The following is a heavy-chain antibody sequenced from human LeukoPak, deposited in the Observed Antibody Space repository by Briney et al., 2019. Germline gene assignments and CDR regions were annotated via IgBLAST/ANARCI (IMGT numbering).Heavy chain of an antibody. J-gene: IGHJ4*02. CDR1: GFPFDDYA. CDR2: ISWNSGSI. D-gene: IGHD5-18*01. V-gene: IGHV3-9*01. Sequence: QSGGSLRLSCAASGFPFDDYAMHWVRQAPGKGLAGVSGISWNSGSIGYADSVKGRFTISRDNAKNSLYLQMNSLGAEDAALYYCAKGLRGYSYAFDYWGQGTLVTVSS. CDR3: AKGLRGYSYAFDY.